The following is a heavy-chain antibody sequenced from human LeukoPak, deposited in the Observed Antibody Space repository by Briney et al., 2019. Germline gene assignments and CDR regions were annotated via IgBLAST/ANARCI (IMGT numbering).Heavy chain of an antibody. CDR3: ARGGHSGSYYTGEDNDAFDI. Sequence: ASVKVSCKASGYTFTSYDIQWVRQATGQGLEWMGIVNPSGGSTSYAQKFRGRVTMTRDMSTSTVYMELSSLRSEDTAVYYCARGGHSGSYYTGEDNDAFDIWGQGTMVTVSS. J-gene: IGHJ3*02. D-gene: IGHD3-10*01. CDR1: GYTFTSYD. V-gene: IGHV1-46*01. CDR2: VNPSGGST.